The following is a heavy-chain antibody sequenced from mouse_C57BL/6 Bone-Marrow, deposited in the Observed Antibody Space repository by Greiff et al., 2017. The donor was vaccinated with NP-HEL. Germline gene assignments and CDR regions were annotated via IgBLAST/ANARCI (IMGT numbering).Heavy chain of an antibody. D-gene: IGHD2-3*01. V-gene: IGHV1-42*01. Sequence: EVQLQQSGPELVKPGASVKISCKASGYSFTGYYMNWVKQSPEKSLEWIGEINPSTGGTTYNQKFKAKATLTVDKSSSTAYMQLKSLTSEDSAVYYCARKRAYDGYHRYYFDYWGQGTTLTVSS. J-gene: IGHJ2*01. CDR1: GYSFTGYY. CDR2: INPSTGGT. CDR3: ARKRAYDGYHRYYFDY.